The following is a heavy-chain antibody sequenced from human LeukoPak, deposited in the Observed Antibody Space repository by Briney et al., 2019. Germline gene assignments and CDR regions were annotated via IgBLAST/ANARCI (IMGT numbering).Heavy chain of an antibody. CDR2: MYYTGTT. D-gene: IGHD5-18*01. J-gene: IGHJ3*02. CDR3: ARGPTDTAMVFAFDI. CDR1: GGSIRSYY. V-gene: IGHV4-59*12. Sequence: SETLSLTCAVSGGSIRSYYWSWIRQPPGKGLEWIGYMYYTGTTNYNPSLKSRVTISVDTSKNQFSLKLSSVTAADTAVYYCARGPTDTAMVFAFDIWGQGTMVTVSS.